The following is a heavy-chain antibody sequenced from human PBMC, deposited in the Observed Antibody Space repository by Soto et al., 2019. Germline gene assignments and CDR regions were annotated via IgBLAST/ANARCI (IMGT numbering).Heavy chain of an antibody. J-gene: IGHJ3*02. D-gene: IGHD7-27*01. V-gene: IGHV3-23*01. Sequence: EVQLLESGGGLVQPGGSLRLSCVASGFTFSSNAMSWVRQAPGKGLEWVSHITSGSGGGTYYSDSVKGRFPISRDNAKTTLYMQMNSLRVDDTAVYYCGKGTWGAFDIWGHGTLVTVSS. CDR1: GFTFSSNA. CDR2: ITSGSGGGT. CDR3: GKGTWGAFDI.